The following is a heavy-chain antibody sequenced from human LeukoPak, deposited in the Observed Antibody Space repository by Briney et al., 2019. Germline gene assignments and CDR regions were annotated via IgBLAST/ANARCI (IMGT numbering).Heavy chain of an antibody. CDR3: AKGLPGAGQRGYFDY. CDR1: GFAFSVYG. D-gene: IGHD3-10*01. J-gene: IGHJ4*02. CDR2: ISNDGNNK. Sequence: GRSLRLSCTASGFAFSVYGMHWVRHAPGKGLEGVAVISNDGNNKSYADSVKGRFTISRDNSKSTLYLHMNSLRAEDTAVYYCAKGLPGAGQRGYFDYWGQGTLVTVSS. V-gene: IGHV3-30*18.